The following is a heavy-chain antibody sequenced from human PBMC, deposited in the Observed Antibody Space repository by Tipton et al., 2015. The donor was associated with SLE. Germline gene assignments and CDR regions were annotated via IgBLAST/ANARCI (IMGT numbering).Heavy chain of an antibody. CDR1: GGSFSGYY. CDR2: INHSEST. CDR3: ARDRDSGSYRDAFDI. D-gene: IGHD1-26*01. V-gene: IGHV4-34*01. Sequence: TLSLTCAVYGGSFSGYYWSWIRQPPGKGLEWIGEINHSESTNYNPSLKSRVTISVDTSKNQFSLKLSSVTDADTAVYYCARDRDSGSYRDAFDIWGQGTMVTVSS. J-gene: IGHJ3*02.